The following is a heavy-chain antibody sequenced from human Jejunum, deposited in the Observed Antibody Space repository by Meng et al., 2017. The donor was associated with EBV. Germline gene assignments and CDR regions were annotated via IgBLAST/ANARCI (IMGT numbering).Heavy chain of an antibody. V-gene: IGHV4-61*08. CDR2: IYNSEST. Sequence: VPLTDARPGLVEPSETLSLTCTLAGGSVSSGGYYWSWIRQPPGKGLEWIGYIYNSESTNYKSSLKSRVTISADTSKNQFSLRLSSVTAADTAVYYCARDQNGSYFAYWGQGTLVTVSS. CDR3: ARDQNGSYFAY. J-gene: IGHJ4*02. CDR1: GGSVSSGGYY. D-gene: IGHD1-26*01.